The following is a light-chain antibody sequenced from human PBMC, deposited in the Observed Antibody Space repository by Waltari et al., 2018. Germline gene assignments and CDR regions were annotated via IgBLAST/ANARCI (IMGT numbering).Light chain of an antibody. J-gene: IGLJ3*02. CDR3: ATWDDSLDGPV. CDR1: SSNIGRNA. V-gene: IGLV1-44*01. CDR2: TND. Sequence: QSVLTQPPSASGTPGQRVTISCFGSSSNIGRNAVSWYQQLPGTAPRLLVHTNDHRPSGVPDGFSASKFGTSASLAISGLQSEDEVDFHCATWDDSLDGPVFGGGTKLTVL.